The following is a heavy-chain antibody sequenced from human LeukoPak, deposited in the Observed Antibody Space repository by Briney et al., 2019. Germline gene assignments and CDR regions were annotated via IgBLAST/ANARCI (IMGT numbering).Heavy chain of an antibody. D-gene: IGHD3-22*01. V-gene: IGHV4-39*07. J-gene: IGHJ4*02. CDR1: GGSISSSSYY. Sequence: SETLSLTCTVSGGSISSSSYYWGWIRQPPGKGLEGIGSIYYSGSTYYNPSLKSRVTISVDTSQNQFSLKLSSVTAADTAVYYCARALYYYDSIDYWGQGTLVTVSS. CDR2: IYYSGST. CDR3: ARALYYYDSIDY.